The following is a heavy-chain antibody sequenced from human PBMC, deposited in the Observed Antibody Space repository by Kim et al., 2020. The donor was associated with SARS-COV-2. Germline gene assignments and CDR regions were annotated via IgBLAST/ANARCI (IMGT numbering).Heavy chain of an antibody. V-gene: IGHV4-31*03. CDR3: ATEATTMTRNDYYYYYTMDV. Sequence: SETLSLTCTVSGGSISSGGYYWSWIRQHPGKGLEWIGYIYFSGSTYFNPSLKSRVTISVDTSKNQFSLKLSSVTAADTAMYYCATEATTMTRNDYYYYYTMDVWGQGTTVTVSS. D-gene: IGHD4-17*01. CDR1: GGSISSGGYY. J-gene: IGHJ6*02. CDR2: IYFSGST.